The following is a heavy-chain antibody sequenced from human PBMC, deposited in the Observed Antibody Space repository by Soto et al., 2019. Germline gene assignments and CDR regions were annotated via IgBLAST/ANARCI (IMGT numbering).Heavy chain of an antibody. V-gene: IGHV4-31*03. CDR3: AREGGIVGATAADY. D-gene: IGHD1-26*01. J-gene: IGHJ4*02. Sequence: QVQLQESGPGLVKPSQTLSLTCTVSGGSISSGGYYWSWIRQHPGKGLEWIGYIYYSGSTYYNPSLKRRVTISVDTSRNQFSLKLSSVPAADTVVYYCAREGGIVGATAADYWGQGTLVTVSS. CDR1: GGSISSGGYY. CDR2: IYYSGST.